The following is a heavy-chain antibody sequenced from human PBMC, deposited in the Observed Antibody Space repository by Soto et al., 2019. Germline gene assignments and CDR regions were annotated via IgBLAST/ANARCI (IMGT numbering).Heavy chain of an antibody. CDR3: ARDNHYDSSGYYGGYFDL. V-gene: IGHV3-33*01. CDR1: GFTFSSYG. Sequence: QVQLVESGGGVVQPGRSLRLSCAASGFTFSSYGMHWVRQAPGKGLEWVAVIWYDGSNKYYADSVKGRFTISRDNSKNTLYLQMNSLGAEDRAVYYCARDNHYDSSGYYGGYFDLWGRGTLVAVSS. CDR2: IWYDGSNK. J-gene: IGHJ2*01. D-gene: IGHD3-22*01.